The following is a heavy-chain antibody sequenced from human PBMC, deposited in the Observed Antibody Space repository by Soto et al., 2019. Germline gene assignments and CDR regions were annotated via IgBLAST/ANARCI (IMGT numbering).Heavy chain of an antibody. CDR3: AKDPKRYFDWLLGTGLDFDY. V-gene: IGHV3-30*18. CDR2: ISYDGSNK. J-gene: IGHJ4*02. CDR1: GFTFSSYG. D-gene: IGHD3-9*01. Sequence: GGSLRLSCAASGFTFSSYGMHWVRQAPGKGLEWVAVISYDGSNKYYADSVKGRFTISRDNSKNTLYLQMNSLRAEDTAVYYCAKDPKRYFDWLLGTGLDFDYWGQGTLVTVSS.